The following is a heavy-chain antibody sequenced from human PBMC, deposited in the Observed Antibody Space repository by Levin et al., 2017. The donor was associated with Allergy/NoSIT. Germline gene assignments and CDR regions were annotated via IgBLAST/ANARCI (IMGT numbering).Heavy chain of an antibody. CDR3: ARIPDSSSWYFDL. V-gene: IGHV3-7*05. CDR1: GFNFRSFW. CDR2: IKQDGSEE. D-gene: IGHD6-13*01. Sequence: PGGSLRLSCAASGFNFRSFWMGWVRQAPGKGLEWVANIKQDGSEEYYVDSVRGRFTISRDNFKNSLYLQMNSLRADDTALYFCARIPDSSSWYFDLCGQGTLVTVSS. J-gene: IGHJ4*02.